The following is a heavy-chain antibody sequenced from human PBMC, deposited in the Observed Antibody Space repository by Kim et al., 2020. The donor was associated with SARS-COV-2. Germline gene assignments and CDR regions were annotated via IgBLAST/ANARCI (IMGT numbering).Heavy chain of an antibody. Sequence: GGSLRLSCAASGFTFSNYGMHWVRQAPGKGLEWVAHILYNGNNQYYADSVEGRFTISRDSSKNTLYLQMDSLRAEDTAMYYCAKSAAPLGDLLCPFDYWGQGILVTVSS. J-gene: IGHJ4*02. D-gene: IGHD3-10*01. CDR2: ILYNGNNQ. V-gene: IGHV3-30*18. CDR3: AKSAAPLGDLLCPFDY. CDR1: GFTFSNYG.